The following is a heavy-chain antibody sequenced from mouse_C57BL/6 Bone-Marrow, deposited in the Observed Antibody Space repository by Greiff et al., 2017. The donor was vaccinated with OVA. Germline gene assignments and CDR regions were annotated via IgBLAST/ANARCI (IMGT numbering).Heavy chain of an antibody. V-gene: IGHV1-22*01. Sequence: VQLQQSGPELVKPGASVKMSCKASGYTFTDYNMHWVKQSHGKSLEWIGYINPNNGGTSYNQKFKGKATLTVNKSSSTAYMELRSLTSEDSAVYYCATYDYYLYWYFDVWGTGTTVTVSS. D-gene: IGHD2-4*01. J-gene: IGHJ1*03. CDR2: INPNNGGT. CDR3: ATYDYYLYWYFDV. CDR1: GYTFTDYN.